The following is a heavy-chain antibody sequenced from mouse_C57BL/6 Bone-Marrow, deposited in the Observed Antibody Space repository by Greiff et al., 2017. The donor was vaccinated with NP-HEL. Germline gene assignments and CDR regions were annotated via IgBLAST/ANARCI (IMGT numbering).Heavy chain of an antibody. D-gene: IGHD1-1*01. J-gene: IGHJ2*01. Sequence: QVHVKQPGAELVKPGASVKLSCKASGYTFTSYWMQWVKQRPGQGLEWIGEIDPSDSYTNYNQKFKGKATLTVDTSSSTAYMQLSSLTSEDSAVYYCARVYYYYYWGQGTTLTVSS. CDR3: ARVYYYYY. CDR1: GYTFTSYW. CDR2: IDPSDSYT. V-gene: IGHV1-50*01.